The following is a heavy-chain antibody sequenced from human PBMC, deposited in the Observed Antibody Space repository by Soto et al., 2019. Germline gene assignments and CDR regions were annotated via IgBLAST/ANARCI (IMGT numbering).Heavy chain of an antibody. J-gene: IGHJ4*02. CDR2: MFYSGST. CDR3: ERDNGYGHFDS. V-gene: IGHV4-31*03. D-gene: IGHD5-12*01. CDR1: GASISSGRSY. Sequence: PSETLSLTCTVSGASISSGRSYWSWIRQHPGKGLEWIGYMFYSGSTYYHPSLKSRVNISADTSKNQFSLRLTSVTPADMAVYYCERDNGYGHFDSWGQGTLVTVSS.